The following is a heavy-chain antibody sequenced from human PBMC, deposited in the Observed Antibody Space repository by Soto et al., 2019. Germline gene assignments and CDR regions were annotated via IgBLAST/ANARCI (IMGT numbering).Heavy chain of an antibody. CDR3: ARRDY. J-gene: IGHJ4*02. V-gene: IGHV3-30*03. CDR1: GFTFSSYG. CDR2: ISYDGSNK. Sequence: GGSLRLSCAASGFTFSSYGMHWVRQAPGKGLEWVAVISYDGSNKYYADSVKGRFTISRDNSKNTLYLQMNSLRAEDTAVYYCARRDYWGQGTLVTVSS.